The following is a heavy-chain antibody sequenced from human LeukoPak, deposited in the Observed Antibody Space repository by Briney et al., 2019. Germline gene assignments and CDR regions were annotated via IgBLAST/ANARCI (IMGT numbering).Heavy chain of an antibody. CDR3: TRGGASTSYYWFY. Sequence: GGSLRLSCVVSGLTLSNYCMTWVRQAPGKGLEWVANIKKDGSEKFYVDSVKGRFTISRDNAKSSLYLQMDSLRGEDTAVYYCTRGGASTSYYWFYWGQGTLVTVSS. CDR1: GLTLSNYC. D-gene: IGHD2-8*01. J-gene: IGHJ4*02. V-gene: IGHV3-7*03. CDR2: IKKDGSEK.